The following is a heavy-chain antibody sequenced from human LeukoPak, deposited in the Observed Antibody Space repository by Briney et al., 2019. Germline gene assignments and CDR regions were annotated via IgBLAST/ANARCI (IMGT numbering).Heavy chain of an antibody. Sequence: GGSLRLSCAVSGFTFSDYAMHWVRHAPGKGLEWVSGISWNSGSIGYADSVKGRFTISRDNTKNSLYLQMNSLRAEDTALYYCAKVVGAKGYYYYGMDVWGQGTPATVSS. CDR3: AKVVGAKGYYYYGMDV. CDR2: ISWNSGSI. J-gene: IGHJ6*02. CDR1: GFTFSDYA. D-gene: IGHD1-26*01. V-gene: IGHV3-9*01.